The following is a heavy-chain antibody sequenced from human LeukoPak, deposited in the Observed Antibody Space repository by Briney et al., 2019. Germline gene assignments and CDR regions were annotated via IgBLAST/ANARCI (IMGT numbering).Heavy chain of an antibody. J-gene: IGHJ2*01. CDR2: IYSGGST. V-gene: IGHV3-53*04. CDR3: ARDLGYGGNPYWYFDL. CDR1: GFTVSSNY. Sequence: GGSLRLSCAASGFTVSSNYMSWVRQAPGKGLEWVSVIYSGGSTYYADSVKGRFTISRHNSKNTLYLQMNSLRAEDTAVYYCARDLGYGGNPYWYFDLWGRGTLVTVSS. D-gene: IGHD4-23*01.